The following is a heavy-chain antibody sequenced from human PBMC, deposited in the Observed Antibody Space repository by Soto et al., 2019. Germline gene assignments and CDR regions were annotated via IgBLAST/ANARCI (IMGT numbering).Heavy chain of an antibody. CDR1: GFTFSSFE. CDR3: ARGIRNHQGHTGDYPHENF. Sequence: GGSLRLSCAASGFTFSSFEMNWFRQAPGKGLEWVSYINSGGTNRYYADSVKGRFTISRDDAKNSLFLQMNSLRSEDTAIYYCARGIRNHQGHTGDYPHENFWGRGTLVTVSS. V-gene: IGHV3-48*03. CDR2: INSGGTNR. D-gene: IGHD2-21*02. J-gene: IGHJ4*02.